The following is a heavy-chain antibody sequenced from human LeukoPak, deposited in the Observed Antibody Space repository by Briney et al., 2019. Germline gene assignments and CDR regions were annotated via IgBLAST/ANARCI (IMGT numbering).Heavy chain of an antibody. CDR3: ARDDSYDSSGYYYV. CDR1: GGSISSGSYY. Sequence: PSQTLSLTCTVSGGSISSGSYYWSWIRQPAGKGLEWIGRIYTSGSTNYNPSLKSRVTISVDTSKNQFSLKLSSVTAADTAVYYCARDDSYDSSGYYYVWGQGTLVTVSS. J-gene: IGHJ4*01. D-gene: IGHD3-22*01. V-gene: IGHV4-61*02. CDR2: IYTSGST.